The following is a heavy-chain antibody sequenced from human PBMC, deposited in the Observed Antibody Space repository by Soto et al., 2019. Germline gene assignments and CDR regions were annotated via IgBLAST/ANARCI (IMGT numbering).Heavy chain of an antibody. CDR3: AFLTAALDCGGDCYSINDY. D-gene: IGHD2-21*02. CDR2: INHSGST. J-gene: IGHJ4*02. CDR1: GGSFSGYY. V-gene: IGHV4-34*01. Sequence: PSETLSLTCAVYGGSFSGYYWSWIRQPPGKGLEWIGEINHSGSTNYNPSLKSRVTISVDTSKNQFSLKLSSVTAADTAVYYCAFLTAALDCGGDCYSINDYWGQGTLVTVS.